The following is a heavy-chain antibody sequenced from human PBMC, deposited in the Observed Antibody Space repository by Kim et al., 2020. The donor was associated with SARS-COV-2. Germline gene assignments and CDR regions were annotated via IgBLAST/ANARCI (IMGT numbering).Heavy chain of an antibody. CDR2: ISAYNGNT. Sequence: ASVKVSCKASGYTFTSYGISWVRQAPGQGLEWMGWISAYNGNTNYAQKLQGRVTMTTDTSTSTAYMELRSLRSDDTAVYYCARGGDDYGDYGWNWFDPWGQGTLVTVSS. V-gene: IGHV1-18*01. CDR3: ARGGDDYGDYGWNWFDP. J-gene: IGHJ5*02. CDR1: GYTFTSYG. D-gene: IGHD4-17*01.